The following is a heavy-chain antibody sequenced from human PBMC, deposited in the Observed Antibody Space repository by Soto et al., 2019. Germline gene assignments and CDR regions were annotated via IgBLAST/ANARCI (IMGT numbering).Heavy chain of an antibody. CDR2: IYYSGST. CDR1: GGSISSGGYY. CDR3: ARGQLRFLEWQQSGDNWFDP. V-gene: IGHV4-31*03. Sequence: QVQLQESGPGLVKPSQTLSLTCTVSGGSISSGGYYWSWIRQHPGKGLEWIGYIYYSGSTYYNPSLKSRVTISVDTSKNQFSLKLSSVTAADTAVYYCARGQLRFLEWQQSGDNWFDPWGQGTLVTVSS. J-gene: IGHJ5*02. D-gene: IGHD3-3*01.